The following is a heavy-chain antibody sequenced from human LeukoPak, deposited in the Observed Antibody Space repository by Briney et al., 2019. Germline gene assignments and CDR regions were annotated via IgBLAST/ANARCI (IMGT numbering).Heavy chain of an antibody. CDR2: ISSSGSTI. V-gene: IGHV3-11*01. Sequence: GGSLRLSCAASGFTFSDYYMSWIRQAPGKGLEWVSYISSSGSTIYYADSVKGRFTISRDNAKNSLYLQMNSLRAEDTAVYYCARSGYDYVWGSYRLTPYYFDYWGQGTLVTVSS. CDR1: GFTFSDYY. CDR3: ARSGYDYVWGSYRLTPYYFDY. J-gene: IGHJ4*02. D-gene: IGHD3-16*02.